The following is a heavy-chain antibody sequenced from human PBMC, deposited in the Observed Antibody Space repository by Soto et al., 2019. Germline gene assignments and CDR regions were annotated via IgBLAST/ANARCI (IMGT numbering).Heavy chain of an antibody. Sequence: VQLLQSGGGLVQPGGSLRLSCEASGFIFATTAMGWVRQAPGKGLEWVSTISGSGVRTYYADSVKGRFTISRSNSKNTLFLQMNSLRADDTAVYFCAAVMGSDYDYVWGSLSFDHWGQGALVTVST. V-gene: IGHV3-23*01. CDR1: GFIFATTA. J-gene: IGHJ4*02. CDR2: ISGSGVRT. D-gene: IGHD3-16*01. CDR3: AAVMGSDYDYVWGSLSFDH.